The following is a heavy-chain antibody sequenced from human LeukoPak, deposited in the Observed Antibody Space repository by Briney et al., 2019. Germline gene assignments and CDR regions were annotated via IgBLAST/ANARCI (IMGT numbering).Heavy chain of an antibody. CDR2: IYYSGST. CDR1: GGSINSYY. D-gene: IGHD5-18*01. J-gene: IGHJ4*02. Sequence: PSEILSLTCTVSGGSINSYYWSWIRQHPGKGLEWIGYIYYSGSTYYNPSLKSRVTISVDTSKNQFSLKLSSVTAADTAVYYCARGVDTAMVRGRPGNFDYWGQGTLVTVSS. V-gene: IGHV4-59*06. CDR3: ARGVDTAMVRGRPGNFDY.